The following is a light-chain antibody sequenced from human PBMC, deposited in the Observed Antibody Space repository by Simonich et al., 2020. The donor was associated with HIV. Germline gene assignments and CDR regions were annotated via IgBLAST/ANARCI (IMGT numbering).Light chain of an antibody. V-gene: IGKV1-8*01. CDR1: QSINSY. CDR2: AAS. Sequence: AIRMTQSPSSLSASXGDRVTITCRASQSINSYLAWYQQKPGKAPNLLIYAASTLQSGVPSRFTGSKSGTNFTLTISCLQSEDFAHYYCQQYHGYPLSFGGGTKVEXK. J-gene: IGKJ4*01. CDR3: QQYHGYPLS.